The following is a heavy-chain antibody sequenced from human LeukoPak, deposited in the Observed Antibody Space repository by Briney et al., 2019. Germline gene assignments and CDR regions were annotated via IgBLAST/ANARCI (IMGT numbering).Heavy chain of an antibody. J-gene: IGHJ3*02. CDR2: VYTSGST. V-gene: IGHV4-59*10. Sequence: SETLSLTCAVYGGSFSGYYWSWIRQPPGKGLEWIGRVYTSGSTNYNPSLKSRVTMSVDTSKNQFSPKLSSVTAANTAVYYCARASWFGELLHAFDIWGQGTMVTVSS. CDR3: ARASWFGELLHAFDI. D-gene: IGHD3-10*01. CDR1: GGSFSGYY.